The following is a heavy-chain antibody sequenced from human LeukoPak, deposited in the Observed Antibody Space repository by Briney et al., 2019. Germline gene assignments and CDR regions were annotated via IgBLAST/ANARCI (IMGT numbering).Heavy chain of an antibody. CDR3: ARDDCSSTSCYTPHFDY. Sequence: ASVKVSCKASGYTFTSYGISWVRQAPGQGLEWMGWISAYNGNTNYAQKLQGRVTMTTDTSTSTAYMELRSLRSDDTAVYYCARDDCSSTSCYTPHFDYWGQGTLVTVSS. D-gene: IGHD2-2*02. V-gene: IGHV1-18*01. CDR2: ISAYNGNT. J-gene: IGHJ4*02. CDR1: GYTFTSYG.